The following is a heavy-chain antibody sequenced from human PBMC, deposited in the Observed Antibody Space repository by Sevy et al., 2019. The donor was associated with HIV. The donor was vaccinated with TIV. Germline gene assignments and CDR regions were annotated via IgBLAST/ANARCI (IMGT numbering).Heavy chain of an antibody. Sequence: ASVKVSCKASGYTFTSYVMNWVRQAPGQGLEWMGWINTNTGNPTYAQGFTGRFVFSLDTSVSTAYLQISSLKAGDPAVYYCARGECSSSSCYYYYGMDVWGQGATVTVSS. J-gene: IGHJ6*02. V-gene: IGHV7-4-1*02. D-gene: IGHD2-2*01. CDR2: INTNTGNP. CDR3: ARGECSSSSCYYYYGMDV. CDR1: GYTFTSYV.